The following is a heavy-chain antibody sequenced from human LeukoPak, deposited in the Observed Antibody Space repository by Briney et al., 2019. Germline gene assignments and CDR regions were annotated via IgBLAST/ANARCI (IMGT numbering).Heavy chain of an antibody. V-gene: IGHV1-18*01. CDR3: ARVAKRSGMDYYDSSGPADY. CDR2: ISAYNGNT. J-gene: IGHJ4*02. CDR1: GCTFTSYG. Sequence: ASVKVSCKVSGCTFTSYGISWVRQAPGQGLEWMGWISAYNGNTNYAQKLQGRVTMTTDTSTSTAYMELRSLRSDDTAVYYCARVAKRSGMDYYDSSGPADYWGQGTLVTVSS. D-gene: IGHD3-22*01.